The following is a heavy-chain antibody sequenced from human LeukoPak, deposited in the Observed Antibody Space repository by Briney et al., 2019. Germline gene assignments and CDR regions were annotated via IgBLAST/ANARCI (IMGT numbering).Heavy chain of an antibody. J-gene: IGHJ4*02. V-gene: IGHV4-59*01. Sequence: SETLSLTCTVSGGSISSYYWSWIRQPPGKGLEWIGYIYYSGSTNYNPSLKSRVTISVDTSKNQFSLKLSSVTAADTAVYYCARETAITERAFDYWGQGTLVTVSS. CDR1: GGSISSYY. CDR3: ARETAITERAFDY. CDR2: IYYSGST. D-gene: IGHD5-18*01.